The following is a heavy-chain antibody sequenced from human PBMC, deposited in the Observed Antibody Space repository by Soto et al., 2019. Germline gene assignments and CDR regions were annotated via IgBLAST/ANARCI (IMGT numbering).Heavy chain of an antibody. CDR1: GFTFSSYG. CDR2: ISYDGSNK. CDR3: AKERSTSCPANDY. Sequence: GGSLRLSCPASGFTFSSYGMHWVRQAPGKGLEWVAVISYDGSNKYYADSVKGRFTISRDNSKNTLYLQMNSLRAEDTAVYYCAKERSTSCPANDYWGQGTLVTVSS. J-gene: IGHJ4*02. D-gene: IGHD2-2*01. V-gene: IGHV3-30*18.